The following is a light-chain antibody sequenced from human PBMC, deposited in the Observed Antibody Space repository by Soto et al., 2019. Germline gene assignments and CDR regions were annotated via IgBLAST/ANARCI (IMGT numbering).Light chain of an antibody. CDR3: QQYDSTRRT. Sequence: VMTQSTRPPPLSSGERSTLSCRASQSVSSRLAWYQQKPGQAPRLLISGASSRATGIPDRFSGSGSGTDFTLTISRLEPEDFAVYYCQQYDSTRRTFGQGTKVDI. V-gene: IGKV3-20*01. CDR2: GAS. J-gene: IGKJ1*01. CDR1: QSVSSR.